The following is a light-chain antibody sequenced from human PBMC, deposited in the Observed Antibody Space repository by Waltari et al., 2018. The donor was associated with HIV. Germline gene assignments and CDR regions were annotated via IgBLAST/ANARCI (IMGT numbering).Light chain of an antibody. CDR1: QSVDAR. CDR2: GAS. J-gene: IGKJ2*01. V-gene: IGKV3-15*01. Sequence: EIVMTQSPVTLSVSPGERVTLSCRASQSVDARLACYQQKPGQAPRLLIYGASKRDTGVPVRFSGSGSGTEFTLTISSLQSEDYAVYYCQQYVDWPRTFGQGTKVEVK. CDR3: QQYVDWPRT.